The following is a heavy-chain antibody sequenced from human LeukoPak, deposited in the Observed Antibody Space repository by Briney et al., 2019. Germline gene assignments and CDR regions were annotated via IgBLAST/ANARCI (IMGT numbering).Heavy chain of an antibody. D-gene: IGHD1-26*01. J-gene: IGHJ6*02. CDR2: INPNSGGT. Sequence: ASVKVSCKATGDTFTGYYMHLVRQAPGQGLEWMGWINPNSGGTNYAQKFQGRVTMTRDTSISTAYMELSRLRSDDTAVYYCARGFGWELLTYYYGMDVWGQGTTVTVSS. CDR3: ARGFGWELLTYYYGMDV. V-gene: IGHV1-2*02. CDR1: GDTFTGYY.